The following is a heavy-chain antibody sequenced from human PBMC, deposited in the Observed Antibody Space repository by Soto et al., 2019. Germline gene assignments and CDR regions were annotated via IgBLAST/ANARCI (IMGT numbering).Heavy chain of an antibody. CDR2: ISHSGSV. CDR3: ARSFGWYAIDY. J-gene: IGHJ4*02. CDR1: GGSISSSHF. V-gene: IGHV4-4*02. D-gene: IGHD6-19*01. Sequence: QVLLQESGPGLVQPSGTLSLSCAVSGGSISSSHFWGWVRQPPGKGLEWVGDISHSGSVNYNPSLKSRVTISLDKSKNQFSLNLNSVTAADTAVYYCARSFGWYAIDYWGQGTLVIVSS.